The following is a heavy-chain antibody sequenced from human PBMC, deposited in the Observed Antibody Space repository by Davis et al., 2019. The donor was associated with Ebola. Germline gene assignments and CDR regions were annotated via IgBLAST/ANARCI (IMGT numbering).Heavy chain of an antibody. Sequence: PGGSLRLSCAVSGFTFSNYALHWVRQAPGKGLEWMAAISYDGNYIYYADSVRGRFTISRDGSKNIAYLQMNSLKTEDTALYYCTTYNITWTVFDYWGQGTLVTVSS. CDR1: GFTFSNYA. V-gene: IGHV3-30-3*01. D-gene: IGHD1-14*01. CDR3: TTYNITWTVFDY. CDR2: ISYDGNYI. J-gene: IGHJ4*02.